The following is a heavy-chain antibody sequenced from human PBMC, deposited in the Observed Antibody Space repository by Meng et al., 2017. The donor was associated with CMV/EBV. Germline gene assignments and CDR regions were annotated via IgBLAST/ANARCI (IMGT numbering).Heavy chain of an antibody. CDR2: ISSSSSYI. CDR1: GFTFSSYS. V-gene: IGHV3-21*01. CDR3: ARDYGSGKDY. D-gene: IGHD3-10*01. Sequence: EVQLVESGGGLVKHGGSLRLSCAASGFTFSSYSMNWVRQAPGKGLESVSSISSSSSYIYYADSVKGRFTISRDNAKNSLYLQMNSLRAEDTAVYYCARDYGSGKDYWGQVTLVTVSS. J-gene: IGHJ4*02.